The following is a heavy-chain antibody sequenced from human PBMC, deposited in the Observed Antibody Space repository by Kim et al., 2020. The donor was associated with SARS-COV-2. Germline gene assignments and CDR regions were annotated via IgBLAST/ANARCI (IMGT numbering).Heavy chain of an antibody. CDR2: IYYSGST. CDR1: GGSISSYY. D-gene: IGHD3-10*01. Sequence: SETLSLTCTVSGGSISSYYWSWIRQPPGKGLEWIGYIYYSGSTNYNPSLKSRVTMSVDTSKNQFSLKLSSVTAADTAFYYCARHTYYAVGPYGFDYWGQGTLVTVSS. V-gene: IGHV4-59*08. CDR3: ARHTYYAVGPYGFDY. J-gene: IGHJ4*02.